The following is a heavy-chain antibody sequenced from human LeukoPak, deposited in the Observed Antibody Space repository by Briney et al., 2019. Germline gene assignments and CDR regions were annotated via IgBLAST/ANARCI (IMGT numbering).Heavy chain of an antibody. Sequence: GASVKVSCKASGYTFTSYDINWVRQATGQGLEWMGWMNPNSGNTGYAQKFQGRVTITRNTSISTAYMELNSLRAEDTAVYYCARDRSDAAPNSRHNYYGSGSYICRGQGTLVTVSS. D-gene: IGHD3-10*01. CDR1: GYTFTSYD. CDR2: MNPNSGNT. CDR3: ARDRSDAAPNSRHNYYGSGSYIC. V-gene: IGHV1-8*03. J-gene: IGHJ4*02.